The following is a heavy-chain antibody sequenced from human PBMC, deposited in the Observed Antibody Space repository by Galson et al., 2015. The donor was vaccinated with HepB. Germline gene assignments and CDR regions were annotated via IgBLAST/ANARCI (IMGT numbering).Heavy chain of an antibody. V-gene: IGHV4-34*01. CDR1: GGSFSGYY. D-gene: IGHD3-22*01. Sequence: LSLTCAVYGGSFSGYYWSWIRQPPGKGLEWIGEINHSGSTNYNPSLKSRVTISVDTSKNQFSLKLSSVTAADTAVYYCARVYYYDSSGYWYYYYGMDVWGQGTTVTVSS. CDR3: ARVYYYDSSGYWYYYYGMDV. CDR2: INHSGST. J-gene: IGHJ6*02.